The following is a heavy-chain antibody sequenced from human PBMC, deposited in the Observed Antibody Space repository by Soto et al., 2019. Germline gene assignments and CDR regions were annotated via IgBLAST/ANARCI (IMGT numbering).Heavy chain of an antibody. D-gene: IGHD6-19*01. CDR2: LYKTGST. V-gene: IGHV3-66*01. J-gene: IGHJ4*02. CDR1: GFTVSSIH. Sequence: GGSLRLSCAASGFTVSSIHMNWVRQAPGKGLEWVSLLYKTGSTYYADFVKGRFSISRDSSKNTLYLQMNSLRAEDIAVYYCARDLGGWSREAVAGGTGYWGQGTLVTVSS. CDR3: ARDLGGWSREAVAGGTGY.